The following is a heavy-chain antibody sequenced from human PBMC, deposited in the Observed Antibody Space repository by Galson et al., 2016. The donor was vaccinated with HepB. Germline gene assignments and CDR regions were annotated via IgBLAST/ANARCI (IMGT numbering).Heavy chain of an antibody. CDR3: ARDYSKGGYYFGMDV. Sequence: TLSLTCSVSDDSMTRPGYYWTWIRQPPGGGLEWIGYIHYSGITFYNPSLRSRVIISLDMSKNLFTLRLTSVTAADTAVYYCARDYSKGGYYFGMDVWGQGTTVVVSS. J-gene: IGHJ6*02. CDR2: IHYSGIT. V-gene: IGHV4-31*03. D-gene: IGHD4-11*01. CDR1: DDSMTRPGYY.